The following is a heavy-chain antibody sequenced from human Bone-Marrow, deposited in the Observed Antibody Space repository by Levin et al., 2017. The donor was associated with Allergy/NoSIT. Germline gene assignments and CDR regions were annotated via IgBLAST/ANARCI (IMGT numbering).Heavy chain of an antibody. D-gene: IGHD5-24*01. CDR2: IRKKRDNYIT. CDR1: GFSFSDHH. V-gene: IGHV3-72*01. J-gene: IGHJ4*02. Sequence: PGGSLRLSCATSGFSFSDHHMEWVRQAPGKGLEWVGLIRKKRDNYITLYAASVKGRFTISRDDSKNSLYLQMTSLKSEDTAIYSCVDLGTGYNGWGQGTLVTVSS. CDR3: VDLGTGYNG.